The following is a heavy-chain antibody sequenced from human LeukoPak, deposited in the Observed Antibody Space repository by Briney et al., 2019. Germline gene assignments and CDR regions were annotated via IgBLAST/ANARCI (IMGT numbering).Heavy chain of an antibody. CDR3: ARWNYGGESKGGYLFDY. J-gene: IGHJ4*02. CDR2: IYYSGST. Sequence: SQTLSLTCTVSGGSISSGGYYWSWIRQPPGKGLEWIRYIYYSGSTYYNPSPTTRATISVDTSKKQCSPKLSSVTAADTALYHCARWNYGGESKGGYLFDYWGQGTLVSVSS. V-gene: IGHV4-31*03. CDR1: GGSISSGGYY. D-gene: IGHD4-23*01.